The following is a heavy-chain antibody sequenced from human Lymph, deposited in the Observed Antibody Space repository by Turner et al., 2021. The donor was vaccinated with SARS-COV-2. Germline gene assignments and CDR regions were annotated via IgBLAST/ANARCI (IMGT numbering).Heavy chain of an antibody. V-gene: IGHV4-59*08. CDR2: IYYSVST. Sequence: QVQLQESGPGLVQPSENLSLTCTVSGGSISSYYWSLIRQPPGKGLEWIGYIYYSVSTNYNPSLKSLVTISVYTSKTQFSLRLCSVTAADTAVYYCGGGFDYWGQGTLVTVSS. J-gene: IGHJ4*02. CDR1: GGSISSYY. D-gene: IGHD3-16*01. CDR3: GGGFDY.